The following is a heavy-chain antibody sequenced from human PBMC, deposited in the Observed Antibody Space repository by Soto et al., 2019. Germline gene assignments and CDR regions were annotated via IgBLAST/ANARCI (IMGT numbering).Heavy chain of an antibody. CDR2: INPSGGST. D-gene: IGHD3-9*01. V-gene: IGHV1-46*01. CDR1: GYTFTSYY. Sequence: ASVKVSCKASGYTFTSYYMHWVRQAPGQRLEWMGIINPSGGSTSYAQKFQGRVTMTRDTSTSTVYMELSSLRSEDTAVYYCARVTSYLTGNDFFYYGMDVWGQGTTVTVSS. J-gene: IGHJ6*02. CDR3: ARVTSYLTGNDFFYYGMDV.